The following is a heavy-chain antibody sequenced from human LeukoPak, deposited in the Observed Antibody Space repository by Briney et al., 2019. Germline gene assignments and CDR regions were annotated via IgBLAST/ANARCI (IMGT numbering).Heavy chain of an antibody. J-gene: IGHJ4*02. CDR1: GFTFSNSA. V-gene: IGHV3-23*01. CDR3: AKGTYYDFWSGYRRLDY. Sequence: GGSLRLSCAASGFTFSNSAMSWARQAPGEGLEWVSAIGGSGSTTFYADSVKGRFTISRDNSKNTVYLQMSSLRAEDTAVYYCAKGTYYDFWSGYRRLDYWGQGTLVTVSS. CDR2: IGGSGSTT. D-gene: IGHD3-3*01.